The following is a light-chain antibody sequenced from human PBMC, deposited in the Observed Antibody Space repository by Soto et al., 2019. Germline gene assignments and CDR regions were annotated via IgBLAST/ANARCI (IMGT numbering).Light chain of an antibody. V-gene: IGKV1-27*01. CDR2: AAS. Sequence: DIQMNQSPTSLSASVGDRVTITCRASQGIKNYVAWYQQIPGKAPNLLIYAASTLQSGVPSRFSGSGSGTDFTLTINGLQPEDVATYSCQKYSSVPVFGPGTKVEIK. CDR3: QKYSSVPV. CDR1: QGIKNY. J-gene: IGKJ3*01.